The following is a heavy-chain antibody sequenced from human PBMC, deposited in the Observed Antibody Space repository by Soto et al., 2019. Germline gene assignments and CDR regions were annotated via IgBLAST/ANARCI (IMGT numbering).Heavy chain of an antibody. CDR1: GFTFDDYA. CDR2: ISWNSGSI. Sequence: EVQLVESGGGLVQPGRSLRLSCAASGFTFDDYAMHWVRQAPGKGLEWVSGISWNSGSIGYADSVKGRFTISRDNAKNSLYLQMNSLRAEDTALYYCAKDQSAGAGTGDFQHWGQGTLVTVSS. CDR3: AKDQSAGAGTGDFQH. J-gene: IGHJ1*01. V-gene: IGHV3-9*01. D-gene: IGHD6-19*01.